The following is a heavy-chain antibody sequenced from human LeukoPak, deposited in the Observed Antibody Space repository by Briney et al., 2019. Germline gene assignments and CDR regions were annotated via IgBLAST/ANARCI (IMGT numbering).Heavy chain of an antibody. J-gene: IGHJ6*03. CDR2: TYYSGDT. V-gene: IGHV4-59*01. CDR1: RGSISGYS. CDR3: ARNTYYYDSSGYYNYYMDV. Sequence: PSETLSLTCTVSRGSISGYSWSWIRQSPGGGLEWIGYTYYSGDTAYNPSLRSRVTLSVDTSKNQFSLKLSSVTAADTAVYYCARNTYYYDSSGYYNYYMDVWGKGTTVTVSS. D-gene: IGHD3-22*01.